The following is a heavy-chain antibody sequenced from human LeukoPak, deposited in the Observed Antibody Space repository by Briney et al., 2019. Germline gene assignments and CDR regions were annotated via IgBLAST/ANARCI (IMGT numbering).Heavy chain of an antibody. D-gene: IGHD3-22*01. V-gene: IGHV3-15*01. Sequence: GGSLRLSCAASGFTFSSYEMNWVRQAPGKGLEWVGRIKSKTDGGTTDYAAPVKGRFTISRDDSKNTLYLQMNSLKTEDTAVYYCTTAGAYYDSSGPFDYWGQGTLVTVSS. CDR2: IKSKTDGGTT. J-gene: IGHJ4*02. CDR1: GFTFSSYE. CDR3: TTAGAYYDSSGPFDY.